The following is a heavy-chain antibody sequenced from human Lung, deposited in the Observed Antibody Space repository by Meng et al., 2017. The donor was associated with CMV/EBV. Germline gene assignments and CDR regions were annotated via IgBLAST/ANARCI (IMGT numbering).Heavy chain of an antibody. CDR3: AKGIYYNYWSAYYTGGPFDY. D-gene: IGHD3-3*01. Sequence: TYCIGGVRQVPGKGLDWVAIIYPGDSDARYSPSFQGQVTISADKSINTAYLQWSSLKASDTAMYYCAKGIYYNYWSAYYTGGPFDYWGQGTLVTVSS. CDR2: IYPGDSDA. V-gene: IGHV5-51*01. J-gene: IGHJ4*02. CDR1: TYC.